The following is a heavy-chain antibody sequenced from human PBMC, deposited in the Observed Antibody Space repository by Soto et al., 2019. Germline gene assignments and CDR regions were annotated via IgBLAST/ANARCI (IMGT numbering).Heavy chain of an antibody. D-gene: IGHD6-19*01. CDR3: AKYPSSGLVSL. CDR2: ISYDGSNK. CDR1: GFTFSSYG. Sequence: QVQLVESGGGVVQPGRSLRLSCAASGFTFSSYGMHWVRQAPGKGLEWVAVISYDGSNKYYADSVKGRFTISRDNSKNTLYLQMNSLRAEDTAVYYCAKYPSSGLVSLWGQGTLVTVSS. V-gene: IGHV3-30*18. J-gene: IGHJ4*02.